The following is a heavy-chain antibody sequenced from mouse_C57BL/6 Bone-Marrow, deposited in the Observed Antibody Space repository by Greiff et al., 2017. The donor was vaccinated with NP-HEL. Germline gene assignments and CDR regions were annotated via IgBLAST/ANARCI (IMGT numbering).Heavy chain of an antibody. CDR2: INPSSGYN. V-gene: IGHV1-4*01. D-gene: IGHD2-12*01. J-gene: IGHJ1*03. CDR1: GYTFTSYT. Sequence: QVQLQQSGAELARPGASVKMSCKASGYTFTSYTMHWVNQRPGQGLEWIGYINPSSGYNKYNQKFKDKATLTADKSSSTAYMQLSRLTSEDSEVDVCARSSNDGYGYFDVWGTGTTVTVSS. CDR3: ARSSNDGYGYFDV.